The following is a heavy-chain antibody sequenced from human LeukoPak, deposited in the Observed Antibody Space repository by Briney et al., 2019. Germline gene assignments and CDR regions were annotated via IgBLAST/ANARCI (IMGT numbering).Heavy chain of an antibody. J-gene: IGHJ6*03. D-gene: IGHD6-13*01. CDR2: ISGSGGST. CDR3: ARAAGNPDYYYYYMDV. CDR1: GFTFSSYA. Sequence: PGGSLRLSCAASGFTFSSYAMSWVRQAPGKGLEWVSAISGSGGSTYYADSVKGRFTISRDNSKNTLYLQMNGLRAEDTAVYYCARAAGNPDYYYYYMDVWGKGTTVTVSS. V-gene: IGHV3-23*01.